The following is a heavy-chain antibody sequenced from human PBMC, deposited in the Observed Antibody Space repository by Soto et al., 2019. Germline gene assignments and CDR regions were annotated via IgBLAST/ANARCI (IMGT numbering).Heavy chain of an antibody. CDR2: INHSGST. J-gene: IGHJ6*02. Sequence: QVQLQQWGAGLLKPSETLSLTCAVYGGSFSGYYWSWIRQPPGKGLEWIGEINHSGSTNYNPSLXXRXXISVDTSKNQFSLKLSSVTAADTAVYYWARVTGRYSYGMDVWGQGTTVTVSS. CDR3: ARVTGRYSYGMDV. V-gene: IGHV4-34*01. CDR1: GGSFSGYY.